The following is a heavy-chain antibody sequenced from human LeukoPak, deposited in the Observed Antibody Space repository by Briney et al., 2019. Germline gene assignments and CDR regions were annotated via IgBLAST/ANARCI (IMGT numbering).Heavy chain of an antibody. CDR1: GFNSSNAW. Sequence: PGGSLRLSCAASGFNSSNAWMAWVRQAPGKGLEWVGRIRNEIDGGTTHYATSATGRFTITRDDSRDTLYLQMQGLKSEDTAVYYCVTDRLFHNYWGQGTLVTVSS. CDR3: VTDRLFHNY. D-gene: IGHD6-6*01. J-gene: IGHJ4*02. V-gene: IGHV3-15*01. CDR2: IRNEIDGGTT.